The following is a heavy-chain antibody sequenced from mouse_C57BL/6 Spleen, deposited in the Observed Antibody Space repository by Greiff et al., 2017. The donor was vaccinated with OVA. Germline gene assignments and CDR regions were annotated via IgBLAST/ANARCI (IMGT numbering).Heavy chain of an antibody. CDR1: GFSFTSYG. CDR3: ARKSYDYDVFAY. V-gene: IGHV2-2*01. CDR2: IWSGGST. Sequence: VQRVESGPGLVQPSQCLSITCTVSGFSFTSYGVHWVRQSPGKGLEWLGVIWSGGSTDYNAAFIYSLCLSKDDSKSQVFFKMNSLQDDDTAIYYCARKSYDYDVFAYWGQGTLVTVAA. J-gene: IGHJ3*01. D-gene: IGHD2-4*01.